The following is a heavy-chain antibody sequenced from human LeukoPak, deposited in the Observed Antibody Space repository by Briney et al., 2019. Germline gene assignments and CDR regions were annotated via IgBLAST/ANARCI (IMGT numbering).Heavy chain of an antibody. CDR2: ISGDGGST. D-gene: IGHD2-2*01. V-gene: IGHV3-43*02. Sequence: GGSLRLSCAASGFTFADHAMHWVRQAPGKGLEWVSIISGDGGSTYYADSVKGRFTISRDNSKDSLYLQMNSLRTEETAFYYCAKDRYCFSTSCYAPFDHWGQGTLVTVSS. J-gene: IGHJ4*02. CDR1: GFTFADHA. CDR3: AKDRYCFSTSCYAPFDH.